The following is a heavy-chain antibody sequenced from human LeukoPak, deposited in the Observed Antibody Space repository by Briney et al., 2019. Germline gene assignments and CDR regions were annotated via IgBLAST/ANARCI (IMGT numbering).Heavy chain of an antibody. CDR3: ARHMVRGVIISDF. CDR1: GGSISHSSYY. D-gene: IGHD3-10*01. J-gene: IGHJ4*02. CDR2: IYYSESS. V-gene: IGHV4-39*01. Sequence: SEILSLTCTVSGGSISHSSYYWGWIRQPPGKGLEWIGSIYYSESSSYYPSPKSRVSISVDTSKNQFSLRLSSVTAADTAVYYCARHMVRGVIISDFWGQGTLVTVSS.